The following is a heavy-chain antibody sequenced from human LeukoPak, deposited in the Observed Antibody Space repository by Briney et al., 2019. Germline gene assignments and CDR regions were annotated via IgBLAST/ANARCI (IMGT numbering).Heavy chain of an antibody. V-gene: IGHV3-53*01. CDR3: LCSSSWAWYFDL. J-gene: IGHJ2*01. CDR2: IYSGGST. CDR1: GFTFSSYS. Sequence: GGSLRLSCAASGFTFSSYSMNWVRQAPGKGLEWVSVIYSGGSTYYADSVKGRFTISRDNSKNTLYLQMNSLRAEDTAVYYCLCSSSWAWYFDLWGRGTLVTVSS. D-gene: IGHD6-13*01.